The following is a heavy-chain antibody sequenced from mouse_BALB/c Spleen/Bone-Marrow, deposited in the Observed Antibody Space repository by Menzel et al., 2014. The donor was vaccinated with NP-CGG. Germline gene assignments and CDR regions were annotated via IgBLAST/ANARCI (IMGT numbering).Heavy chain of an antibody. CDR2: IYPGDGET. J-gene: IGHJ2*01. CDR3: ARKYGDY. Sequence: QVQLQQPGAELVRPGSSVRISCKASSYPFSSYWMSWVKQRPGQGLEWIGQIYPGDGETNYNGKFKGNVTLTADKSSSTAYMQLISLTSEDSAVYFCARKYGDYWGQGTTLTVSS. D-gene: IGHD2-10*02. V-gene: IGHV1-80*01. CDR1: SYPFSSYW.